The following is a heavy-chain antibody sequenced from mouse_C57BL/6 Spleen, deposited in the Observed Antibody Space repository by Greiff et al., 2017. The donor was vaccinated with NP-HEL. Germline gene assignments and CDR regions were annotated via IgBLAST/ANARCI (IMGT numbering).Heavy chain of an antibody. D-gene: IGHD2-5*01. J-gene: IGHJ2*01. V-gene: IGHV1-81*01. CDR2: IYPRSGNT. CDR1: GYTFTSYG. CDR3: ARGVYYSNLYYFDY. Sequence: QVQLQQSGAELARPGASVKLSCKASGYTFTSYGISWVKQRTGQGLEWIGEIYPRSGNTYYNEKFKGKATLTADKSSSTAYMELRSLTSEDSAVYFCARGVYYSNLYYFDYWGQGTTLTVSS.